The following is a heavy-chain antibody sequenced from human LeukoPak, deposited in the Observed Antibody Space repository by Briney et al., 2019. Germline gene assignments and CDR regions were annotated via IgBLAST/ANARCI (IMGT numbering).Heavy chain of an antibody. CDR1: GFSFSTYS. J-gene: IGHJ5*02. D-gene: IGHD2-15*01. V-gene: IGHV3-48*02. CDR2: ISSSSDTI. Sequence: GGSLRLSCAASGFSFSTYSMNWVRPAPGKGLEWISYISSSSDTIYYAGSVKGRFTISRDNAKNSLFLQMNSLRDEDTAVYYCAREEDPVVVVVTRGFDPWGQGTLVTVYS. CDR3: AREEDPVVVVVTRGFDP.